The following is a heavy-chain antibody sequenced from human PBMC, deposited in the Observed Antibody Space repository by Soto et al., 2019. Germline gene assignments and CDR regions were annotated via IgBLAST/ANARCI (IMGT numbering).Heavy chain of an antibody. Sequence: QLQLQESGSGLVKPSQTLSLTCAVSGGSISSGGYSWSWIRQPPGKGLEWIGYIYHSGSTYYNPSLKSRVTLSVDRSKNQFSLKLSSVTAADKAVYYCARAGGLGAVAVDYWGLGTLVTVSS. CDR2: IYHSGST. CDR1: GGSISSGGYS. V-gene: IGHV4-30-2*01. CDR3: ARAGGLGAVAVDY. D-gene: IGHD6-19*01. J-gene: IGHJ4*02.